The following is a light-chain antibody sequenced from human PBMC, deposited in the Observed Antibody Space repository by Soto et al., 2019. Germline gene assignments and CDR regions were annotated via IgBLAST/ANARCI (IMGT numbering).Light chain of an antibody. CDR3: QTWGTGALWV. V-gene: IGLV4-69*01. CDR2: LNSDGSH. CDR1: SGHSSYA. J-gene: IGLJ3*02. Sequence: QLVLTQSPSASASLGASVKLTCTLSSGHSSYAIAWHQQQPEKGPRYLMKLNSDGSHSKGDGIPDRFSGSSSGAERYLTIARLQSEDEADYYCQTWGTGALWVFGGGTKLTVL.